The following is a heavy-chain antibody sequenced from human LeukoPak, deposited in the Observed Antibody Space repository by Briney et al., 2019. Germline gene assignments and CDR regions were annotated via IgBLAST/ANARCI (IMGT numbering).Heavy chain of an antibody. D-gene: IGHD2-21*01. V-gene: IGHV4-31*03. CDR2: IYYSGST. J-gene: IGHJ6*02. CDR1: GGSISSGGYY. CDR3: AREAVIAAEYYYYYGMDV. Sequence: SETLSLTCTVFGGSISSGGYYWSWIRQHPGKGLEWIGYIYYSGSTYYNPSLKSRVTISVDTSKNQFSLKLSSVTAADTAVYYCAREAVIAAEYYYYYGMDVWGQGTTVTVSS.